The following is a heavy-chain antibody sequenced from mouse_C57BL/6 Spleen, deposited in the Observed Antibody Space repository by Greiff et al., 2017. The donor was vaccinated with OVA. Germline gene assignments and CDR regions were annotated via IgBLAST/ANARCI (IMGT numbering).Heavy chain of an antibody. CDR1: GYTFTSYW. V-gene: IGHV1-64*01. CDR3: ARGDDYEDCAMDY. D-gene: IGHD2-4*01. CDR2: IHPNSGST. J-gene: IGHJ4*01. Sequence: QVQLQQPGAELVKPGASVKLSCKASGYTFTSYWMHWVKQRPGQGLEWIGMIHPNSGSTNYNEKFKSKATLTVDKSSSTAYMQHRSLTSEDSAVYDCARGDDYEDCAMDYWGQGTSVTVAS.